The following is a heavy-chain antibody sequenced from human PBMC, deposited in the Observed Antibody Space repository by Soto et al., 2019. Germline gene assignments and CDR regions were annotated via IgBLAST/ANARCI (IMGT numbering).Heavy chain of an antibody. Sequence: VQLVQSGAEEKKPGASVKVSCKASGYTFTSYAMHWVRQAPGQRLEWMGWINAGNGNTKYSQKFQGRVTITRDTSASTAYMDLTSLRSEDTAVYYCARSIVVATALDYWGQGTLVTVSS. CDR1: GYTFTSYA. CDR2: INAGNGNT. D-gene: IGHD2-21*02. CDR3: ARSIVVATALDY. V-gene: IGHV1-3*05. J-gene: IGHJ4*02.